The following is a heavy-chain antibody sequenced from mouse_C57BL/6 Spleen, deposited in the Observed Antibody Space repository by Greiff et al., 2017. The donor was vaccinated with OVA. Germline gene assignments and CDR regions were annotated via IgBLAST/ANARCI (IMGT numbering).Heavy chain of an antibody. CDR1: GYTFTSYW. J-gene: IGHJ3*01. D-gene: IGHD1-1*01. V-gene: IGHV1-55*01. CDR2: IYPGSGST. CDR3: ACYYGSSYWFAY. Sequence: QVQLKQPGAELVKPGASVKMSCKASGYTFTSYWINWVKQRPGQGLEWIGDIYPGSGSTNYNEKFKSKATLTVDTSSSTAYMQLSSLTSDDSAVYNCACYYGSSYWFAYWGQGTLVTVAA.